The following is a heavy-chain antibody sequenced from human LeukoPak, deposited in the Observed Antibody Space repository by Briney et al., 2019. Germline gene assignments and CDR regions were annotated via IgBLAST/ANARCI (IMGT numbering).Heavy chain of an antibody. V-gene: IGHV4-4*07. D-gene: IGHD4/OR15-4a*01. J-gene: IGHJ3*01. CDR1: GGSLSSYY. CDR3: AREFYRDYGGTDAFDL. CDR2: IYTSGST. Sequence: SETLSLTCTVSGGSLSSYYWSWLRQPAGKGLEGIGRIYTSGSTNYNPSLMSRVTMSVDTSKNQFPLRWSSVTAADTAVYYCAREFYRDYGGTDAFDLWGQGTMVTVSS.